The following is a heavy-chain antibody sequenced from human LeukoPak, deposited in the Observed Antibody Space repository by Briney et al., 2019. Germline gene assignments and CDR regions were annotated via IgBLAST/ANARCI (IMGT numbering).Heavy chain of an antibody. J-gene: IGHJ5*02. CDR3: ARDASYSASDNWFDP. V-gene: IGHV4-59*01. CDR2: IYFSGNT. D-gene: IGHD6-13*01. Sequence: SETLSLTCTVSGDSISPYYWGWIRQPPGKGLEWIGYIYFSGNTNYNPSLKSRVTISVDTSKNQFSLKLTSVTTADTAVYYCARDASYSASDNWFDPRGQGTLVTVSS. CDR1: GDSISPYY.